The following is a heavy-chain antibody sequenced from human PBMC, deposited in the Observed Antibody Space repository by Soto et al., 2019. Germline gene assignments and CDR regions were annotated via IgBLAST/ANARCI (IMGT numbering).Heavy chain of an antibody. CDR3: ARAGWSYYYYYGMDV. D-gene: IGHD2-15*01. CDR2: IIPILGIA. V-gene: IGHV1-69*02. CDR1: GGTFSSYT. Sequence: QVQLVQSGAEVKKPGSSVKVSCKASGGTFSSYTISWVRQAPGQGLEWMGRIIPILGIANYAQKFQGRVTITADKSTSTAYMELSSLRSEDTAVYYCARAGWSYYYYYGMDVWGQGTTVNVSS. J-gene: IGHJ6*02.